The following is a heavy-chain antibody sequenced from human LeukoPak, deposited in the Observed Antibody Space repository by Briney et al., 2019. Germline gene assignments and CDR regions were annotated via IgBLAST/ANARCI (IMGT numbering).Heavy chain of an antibody. CDR1: GYTFTGYY. Sequence: ASVKVSCKASGYTFTGYYMHWVRQAPGQGLERMGWINPNSGGTNYAQKFQGRVTMTRDTSISTAYMELSRLRSDDTAVYYCARGHGDYGDYGFDYWGQGTLVTVSS. V-gene: IGHV1-2*02. D-gene: IGHD4-17*01. J-gene: IGHJ4*02. CDR2: INPNSGGT. CDR3: ARGHGDYGDYGFDY.